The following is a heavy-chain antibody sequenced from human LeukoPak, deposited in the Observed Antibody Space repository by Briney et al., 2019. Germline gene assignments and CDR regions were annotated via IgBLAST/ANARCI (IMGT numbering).Heavy chain of an antibody. CDR2: ISGNGGIT. J-gene: IGHJ4*02. V-gene: IGHV3-23*01. CDR1: RFTFSTYA. D-gene: IGHD6-13*01. CDR3: AKGQGVYSSSWPNFEY. Sequence: GGSLRLSCAASRFTFSTYAMSWVRQAPEKGLEWVSTISGNGGITYYADSVKGRFAISRDNSKNTLYLQMNSLRAEDTALYYCAKGQGVYSSSWPNFEYWGQGTLVTVSS.